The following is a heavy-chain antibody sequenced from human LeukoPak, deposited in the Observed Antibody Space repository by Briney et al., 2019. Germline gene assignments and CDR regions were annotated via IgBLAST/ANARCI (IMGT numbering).Heavy chain of an antibody. V-gene: IGHV5-10-1*01. CDR1: GYSFTSYW. J-gene: IGHJ5*02. CDR3: ARHGIAVAGREGNWFDP. CDR2: IDPSDSYT. Sequence: GESLKISCKGSGYSFTSYWISWVRQMPGKGLEWMGRIDPSDSYTNYSPSFQGHVTISADKSISTAYLQWSSLKASDTAMYYCARHGIAVAGREGNWFDPWGQGTLVTVSS. D-gene: IGHD6-19*01.